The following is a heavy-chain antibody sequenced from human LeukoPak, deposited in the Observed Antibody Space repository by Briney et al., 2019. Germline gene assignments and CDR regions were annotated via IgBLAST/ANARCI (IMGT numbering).Heavy chain of an antibody. J-gene: IGHJ4*02. D-gene: IGHD6-13*01. V-gene: IGHV4-39*01. CDR1: GGSISSSTYY. CDR3: ARLRRSHADF. CDR2: IYYSVNT. Sequence: SETLSLTCTVSGGSISSSTYYWGWIRQPPGKGLEWIGTIYYSVNTYYNPSLKSRLTISIDTSKNQFSLKLSSLTATDTAVYYCARLRRSHADFWGQGTLVTISS.